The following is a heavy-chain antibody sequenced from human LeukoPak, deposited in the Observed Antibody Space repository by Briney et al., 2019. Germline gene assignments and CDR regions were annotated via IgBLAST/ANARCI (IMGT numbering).Heavy chain of an antibody. Sequence: ASVKVSCKASGYTFTSYAMNWVRQAPGQGLEWMGWINTNTGNPTYAQGFTGRFVFSLDTSVSTAYLQISSLKAEDTAVYYCARSYSSGFNYYYYYMDVWGKGTTVTVSS. D-gene: IGHD3-22*01. CDR3: ARSYSSGFNYYYYYMDV. V-gene: IGHV7-4-1*02. CDR2: INTNTGNP. J-gene: IGHJ6*03. CDR1: GYTFTSYA.